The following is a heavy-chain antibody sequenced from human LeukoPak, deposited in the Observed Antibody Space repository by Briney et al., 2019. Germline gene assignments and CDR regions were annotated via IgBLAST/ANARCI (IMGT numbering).Heavy chain of an antibody. J-gene: IGHJ5*02. CDR1: GFTFSSYW. D-gene: IGHD3-9*01. Sequence: PGGSLRLSCAASGFTFSSYWMSWVRQAPGKGLEWVANIKQDGSEKYYVDSVKGRFTISRDNAKNSLYLQMNSLRAEDTAVYYCARGVRYFDWLLPRGWFDPWGQGTLVTVS. V-gene: IGHV3-7*04. CDR2: IKQDGSEK. CDR3: ARGVRYFDWLLPRGWFDP.